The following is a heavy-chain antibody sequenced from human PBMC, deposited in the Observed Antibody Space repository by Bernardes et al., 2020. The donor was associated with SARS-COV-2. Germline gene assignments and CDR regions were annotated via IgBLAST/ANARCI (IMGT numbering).Heavy chain of an antibody. CDR2: INHSGST. V-gene: IGHV4-34*01. CDR3: ARDGGTTAYGMDV. Sequence: SETLSLTCAVYGGSFSGYYWSWIRQPPGKGLEWIGEINHSGSTNYNPSLKSRVTISVDTSKNQFSLKLSSVTAADTAVYYCARDGGTTAYGMDVWGQGTLVTVSS. CDR1: GGSFSGYY. D-gene: IGHD4-17*01. J-gene: IGHJ6*02.